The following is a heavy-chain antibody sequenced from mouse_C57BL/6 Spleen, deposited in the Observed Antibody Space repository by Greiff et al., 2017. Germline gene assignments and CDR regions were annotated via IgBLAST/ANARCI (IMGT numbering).Heavy chain of an antibody. Sequence: EVKLQEPGGGLVQPGGTMKLSCAASGFTFSDAWMDWVRQSPEKGLEWVAEIRNKANNHATYYAESVKGRFTISRDDSKSSVYLPMNSLRAEDTGIYYCTRHSSGYSLDYWGQGTTLTVSS. V-gene: IGHV6-6*01. D-gene: IGHD3-2*02. J-gene: IGHJ2*01. CDR1: GFTFSDAW. CDR2: IRNKANNHAT. CDR3: TRHSSGYSLDY.